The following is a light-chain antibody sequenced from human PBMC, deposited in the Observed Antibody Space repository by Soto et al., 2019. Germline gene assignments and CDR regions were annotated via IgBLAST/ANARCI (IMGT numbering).Light chain of an antibody. V-gene: IGLV1-47*01. CDR3: AAWDDSLSVV. CDR1: SSNIGNDY. CDR2: RNN. J-gene: IGLJ3*02. Sequence: QSALTQPPSASGTPGQKVSISCSGSSSNIGNDYVYWYRQLPGTAPKLLIYRNNQRPSEVPDRFSASKSGTSASLAISGLRSEDEADYYCAAWDDSLSVVFGGGTKLTVL.